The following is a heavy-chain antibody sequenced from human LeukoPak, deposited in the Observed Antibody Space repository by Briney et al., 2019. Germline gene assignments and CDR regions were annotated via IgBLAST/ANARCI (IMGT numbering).Heavy chain of an antibody. V-gene: IGHV4-38-2*02. CDR3: ARDGSSGWYYYYYYMDV. CDR2: IYHSGST. CDR1: GYSISSGYY. D-gene: IGHD6-19*01. J-gene: IGHJ6*03. Sequence: SETLSLTCTVSGYSISSGYYWGWIRPPPGKGLEWIGSIYHSGSTYYNPSLKSRVTISVDTSKNQFSLKLSSVTAADTAVYYCARDGSSGWYYYYYYMDVWGKGTTVTVSS.